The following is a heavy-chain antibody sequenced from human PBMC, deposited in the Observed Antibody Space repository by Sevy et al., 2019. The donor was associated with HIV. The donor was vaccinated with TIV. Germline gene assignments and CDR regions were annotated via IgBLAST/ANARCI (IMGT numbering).Heavy chain of an antibody. J-gene: IGHJ6*02. Sequence: GGSLRLSCAASGFTFSIYGMHWVRQARGKGLEWVALIWYDGSNKYYVDSVKGRFTLSRDNSKKMVYLQMNGLRAEDTAVYYCARGGEMATNWATGGPGMDVWDQGTTVTVSS. CDR1: GFTFSIYG. D-gene: IGHD7-27*01. CDR2: IWYDGSNK. CDR3: ARGGEMATNWATGGPGMDV. V-gene: IGHV3-33*01.